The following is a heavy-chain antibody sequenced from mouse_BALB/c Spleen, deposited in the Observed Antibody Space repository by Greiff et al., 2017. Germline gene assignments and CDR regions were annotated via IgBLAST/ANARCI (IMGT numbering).Heavy chain of an antibody. Sequence: EVHLVESGGGLVQPGESLKLSCESNEYEFPSHDMSWVRKTPEKRLELVAAINSDGGSTYYPDTMERRFIISRDNTKKTLYLQMSSLRSEDTALYYCARQTFYGNYVYYYAMDYWGQGTSVTVSS. J-gene: IGHJ4*01. CDR2: INSDGGST. D-gene: IGHD2-1*01. CDR1: EYEFPSHD. V-gene: IGHV5-2*01. CDR3: ARQTFYGNYVYYYAMDY.